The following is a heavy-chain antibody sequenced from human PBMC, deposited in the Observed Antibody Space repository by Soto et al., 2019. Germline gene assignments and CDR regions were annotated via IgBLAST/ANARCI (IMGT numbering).Heavy chain of an antibody. Sequence: PGGSLRLSCAASGFTFSDYYMNWIRQAPGKGLVWVSRINSDGSSTSYADSVKGRFTISRDNAKNTLYLQMNSLRAEDTAVYYCARMGFGVVIIWAPYGMDVWGQGTTVTVSS. CDR3: ARMGFGVVIIWAPYGMDV. D-gene: IGHD3-3*01. J-gene: IGHJ6*02. CDR1: GFTFSDYY. V-gene: IGHV3-74*01. CDR2: INSDGSST.